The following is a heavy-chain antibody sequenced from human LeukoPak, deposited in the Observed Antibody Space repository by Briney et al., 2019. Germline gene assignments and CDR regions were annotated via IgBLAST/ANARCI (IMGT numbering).Heavy chain of an antibody. CDR3: ARDAFSMVRGVMITFDY. CDR1: GFTFSSYE. V-gene: IGHV3-48*03. Sequence: GGSLRLSCAASGFTFSSYEMNWVRQAPGKGLEWVSYISSTGSTIYYADSVKGRFTISRDNAKNSLYLQMNSLRAEDTAVYYCARDAFSMVRGVMITFDYWGQGTLVTVSS. J-gene: IGHJ4*02. D-gene: IGHD3-10*01. CDR2: ISSTGSTI.